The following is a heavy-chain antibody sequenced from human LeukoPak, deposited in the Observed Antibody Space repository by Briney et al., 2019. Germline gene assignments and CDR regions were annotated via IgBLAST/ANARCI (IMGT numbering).Heavy chain of an antibody. V-gene: IGHV1-46*01. Sequence: ASVKVSCKASGYTFTSYYMHWVRQAPGRGLEWMGIINPSGGNTSYAQKFQGRVTMTRDTSTSTVYMELSSLRSEDTAMYYCARRAGAYSHPYDYWGQGTLVTVSS. J-gene: IGHJ4*02. CDR1: GYTFTSYY. CDR3: ARRAGAYSHPYDY. D-gene: IGHD4/OR15-4a*01. CDR2: INPSGGNT.